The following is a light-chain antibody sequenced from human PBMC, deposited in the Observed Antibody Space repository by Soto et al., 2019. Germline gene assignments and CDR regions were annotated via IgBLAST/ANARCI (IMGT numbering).Light chain of an antibody. Sequence: QCALTQPASVSGSPGQSITISCTGTSSDVGGYNYVSWYQQHPGKAPKLMIYDVSNRPSGVSNRFSGSKSGNTASLTISGLQAEDEADYYCSSYTSSGTLYVFGAGTKVTVL. CDR1: SSDVGGYNY. CDR3: SSYTSSGTLYV. CDR2: DVS. J-gene: IGLJ1*01. V-gene: IGLV2-14*01.